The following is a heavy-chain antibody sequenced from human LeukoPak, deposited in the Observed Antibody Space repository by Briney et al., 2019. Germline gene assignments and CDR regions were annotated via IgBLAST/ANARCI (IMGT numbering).Heavy chain of an antibody. V-gene: IGHV3-30*03. CDR3: ASSVTTIWFYYYYGMDA. Sequence: PGRSLRLSCAASGFTFSSYGMHWVRQAPGKGLEWVAVISYDGSNKYYADSVKGRFTISRDNSKNTLYLQMNSLRAEDTAVYYCASSVTTIWFYYYYGMDAWGQGTTVTVSS. D-gene: IGHD4-17*01. J-gene: IGHJ6*02. CDR2: ISYDGSNK. CDR1: GFTFSSYG.